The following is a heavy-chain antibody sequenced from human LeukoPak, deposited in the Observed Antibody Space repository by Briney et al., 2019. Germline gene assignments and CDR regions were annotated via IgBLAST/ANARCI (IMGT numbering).Heavy chain of an antibody. CDR2: ISAYNGNT. Sequence: EASVTVSCKASGYTFTSYGISWVRQAPGQGLEWMGWISAYNGNTNYAQKLQGRVTMTTDTSTSTAYMELRSLRSDDTAVYYCVTLSTGNFDYWGQGTLVTVSS. J-gene: IGHJ4*02. CDR3: VTLSTGNFDY. D-gene: IGHD3-10*01. V-gene: IGHV1-18*01. CDR1: GYTFTSYG.